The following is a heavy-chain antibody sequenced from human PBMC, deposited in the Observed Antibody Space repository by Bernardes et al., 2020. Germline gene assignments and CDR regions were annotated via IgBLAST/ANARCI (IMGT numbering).Heavy chain of an antibody. CDR2: INHSGST. J-gene: IGHJ3*02. D-gene: IGHD3-22*01. Sequence: SNTLYLTCAVYGGSFSGYYWSWIRQPPGKGLEWIGEINHSGSTNYNPSLKSRVTISVDTSKNQFSLKLSSVTAADTAVYYCARVPTYYYDSSGYYSNDAFDIWGQGTMVTVSS. CDR3: ARVPTYYYDSSGYYSNDAFDI. CDR1: GGSFSGYY. V-gene: IGHV4-34*01.